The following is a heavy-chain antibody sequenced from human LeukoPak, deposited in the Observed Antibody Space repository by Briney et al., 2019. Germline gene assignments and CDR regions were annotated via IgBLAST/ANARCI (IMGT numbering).Heavy chain of an antibody. CDR2: NSGGST. Sequence: GGSLRLSCAASGFTVSSNYMSCVRQAPGKGLEWVSINSGGSTFYADSVKGRFTISRDNSKNTLYLQMNSLRAEDTAVYYCARGGSYLSAFDIWGQGTMVTVSS. V-gene: IGHV3-53*01. CDR1: GFTVSSNY. D-gene: IGHD1-26*01. CDR3: ARGGSYLSAFDI. J-gene: IGHJ3*02.